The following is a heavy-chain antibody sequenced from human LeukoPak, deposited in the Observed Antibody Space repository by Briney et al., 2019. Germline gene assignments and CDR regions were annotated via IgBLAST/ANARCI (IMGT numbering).Heavy chain of an antibody. CDR3: ARAPRELLLNWFDP. CDR1: GGSISSGDYY. Sequence: SETLPLTCTVSGGSISSGDYYWSWIRQPPGKGLEWIGYIYYSGSTYYNPSLKSRVTISVDTSKNQFSLKLSSVTAADTAVYYCARAPRELLLNWFDPWGQGTLVTVSS. V-gene: IGHV4-30-4*01. J-gene: IGHJ5*02. D-gene: IGHD2-15*01. CDR2: IYYSGST.